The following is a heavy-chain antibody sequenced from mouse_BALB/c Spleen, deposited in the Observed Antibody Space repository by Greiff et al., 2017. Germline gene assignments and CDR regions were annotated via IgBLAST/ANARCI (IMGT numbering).Heavy chain of an antibody. J-gene: IGHJ1*01. CDR3: ARRIYYGSPPYFDV. V-gene: IGHV1-74*01. CDR1: GYTFTSYW. D-gene: IGHD1-1*01. Sequence: VQLQQSGDDLVKPGASVKLSCKASGYTFTSYWMNWVKQRPGQGLEWIGMIHPSDSETRLNQKFKDKATLTVDKSSSTAYMQLSSPTSEDSAVYYCARRIYYGSPPYFDVWGAGTTVTVSS. CDR2: IHPSDSET.